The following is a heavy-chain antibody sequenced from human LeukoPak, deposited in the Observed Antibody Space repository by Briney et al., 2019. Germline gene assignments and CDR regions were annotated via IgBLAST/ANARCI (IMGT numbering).Heavy chain of an antibody. CDR2: ISGSGDYT. Sequence: GGSLRLSCSASGFTFSTYAMSWVRQAPGKGLEWVSLISGSGDYTKYADSVKGRFTISRDNSKNTLYLQMYSLRADDTAVYYCVKGFGGTCYCPDYWGQGTLVTVSS. J-gene: IGHJ4*02. CDR1: GFTFSTYA. V-gene: IGHV3-23*01. D-gene: IGHD2-15*01. CDR3: VKGFGGTCYCPDY.